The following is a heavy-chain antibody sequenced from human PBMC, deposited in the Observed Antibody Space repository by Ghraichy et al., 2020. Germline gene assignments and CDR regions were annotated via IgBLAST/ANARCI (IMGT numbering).Heavy chain of an antibody. CDR1: GFTFSSYD. Sequence: ESLNISCAASGFTFSSYDMHWVRQATGKGLEWVSAIGTAGDPYYPGTVKGRFTISRENAKNSLYLQMNSLRAGDTAVYYCARGGNGYNDEGAFDIWGQGTMVTVSS. V-gene: IGHV3-13*05. J-gene: IGHJ3*02. D-gene: IGHD5-24*01. CDR2: IGTAGDP. CDR3: ARGGNGYNDEGAFDI.